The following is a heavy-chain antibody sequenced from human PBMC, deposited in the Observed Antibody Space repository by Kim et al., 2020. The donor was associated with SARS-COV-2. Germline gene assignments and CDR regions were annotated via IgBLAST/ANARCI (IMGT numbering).Heavy chain of an antibody. CDR3: ARRNRSVGSSWYY. J-gene: IGHJ4*02. CDR2: IYYSGST. CDR1: GGSISSSSYY. V-gene: IGHV4-39*01. Sequence: SETLSLTCTVSGGSISSSSYYWGWLRQPPGKGLEWIGSIYYSGSTYYNPSLKSPVTISVDTSKNQFSLKLSSVTAADTAVYYCARRNRSVGSSWYYWGQGTLVTLSP. D-gene: IGHD6-13*01.